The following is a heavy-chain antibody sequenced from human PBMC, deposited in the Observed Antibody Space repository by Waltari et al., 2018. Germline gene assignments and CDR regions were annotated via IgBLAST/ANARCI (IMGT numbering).Heavy chain of an antibody. J-gene: IGHJ3*02. CDR3: ARVRHQLRAGAFDI. V-gene: IGHV3-21*01. CDR1: GFTFSSYS. CDR2: ISSSSSYI. Sequence: EVQLVESGGGLVKPGGSLRLSCAAPGFTFSSYSMNWVRKHPGKGLEWVSSISSSSSYIYYADSVKGRFTISRDNAKNSLYLQMNSLRAEDTAVYYCARVRHQLRAGAFDIWGQGTMVTVSS. D-gene: IGHD2-2*01.